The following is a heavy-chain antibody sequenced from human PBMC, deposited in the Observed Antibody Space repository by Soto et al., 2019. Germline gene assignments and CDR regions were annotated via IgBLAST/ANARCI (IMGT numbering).Heavy chain of an antibody. Sequence: ASETLSLTCTVSGDSISSATYYWGWIRQPPGKGLEWIGSIYYSGDTYYSPSLKSRVTISLDASMNQFSLKLTSMSVADTAMYYCARQATTSWSYWGQGTLVTVSS. CDR2: IYYSGDT. CDR1: GDSISSATYY. CDR3: ARQATTSWSY. J-gene: IGHJ4*02. D-gene: IGHD2-2*01. V-gene: IGHV4-39*01.